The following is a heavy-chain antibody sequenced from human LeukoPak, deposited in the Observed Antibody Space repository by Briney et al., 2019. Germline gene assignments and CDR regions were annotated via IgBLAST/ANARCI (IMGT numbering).Heavy chain of an antibody. CDR3: ARENVPVVGSGWFDP. CDR1: GFTFGDYY. J-gene: IGHJ5*02. CDR2: ISSSGSTI. D-gene: IGHD1-1*01. V-gene: IGHV3-11*01. Sequence: GGSLRLSCAASGFTFGDYYMSWIRQAPGKGLEWVSYISSSGSTIYYADSVKGRFTISRDNAKNSLYLQMNSLRAEDTAVYYCARENVPVVGSGWFDPWGQGTLVTVSS.